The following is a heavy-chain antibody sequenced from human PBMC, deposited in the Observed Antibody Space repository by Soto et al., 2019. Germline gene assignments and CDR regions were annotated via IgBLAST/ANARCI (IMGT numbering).Heavy chain of an antibody. J-gene: IGHJ4*02. Sequence: QVQLVQSGAEVKKPGASVKVSCKASGYTFTNYGFSWVRQAPGQGLEWMGWISAYNGNTNYAPKLQGRVTLTTDTDTSTAYKELRSLRSNDTAVYYCARDRQYYYDSSAYPGFDSWGQGTLVTVSS. V-gene: IGHV1-18*01. CDR3: ARDRQYYYDSSAYPGFDS. D-gene: IGHD3-22*01. CDR2: ISAYNGNT. CDR1: GYTFTNYG.